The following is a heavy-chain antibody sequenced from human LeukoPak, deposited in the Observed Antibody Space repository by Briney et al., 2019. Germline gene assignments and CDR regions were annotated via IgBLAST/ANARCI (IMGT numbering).Heavy chain of an antibody. D-gene: IGHD3-22*01. J-gene: IGHJ4*02. Sequence: SQTLSLTCTVSGGSISSGGYSWSWIRQHPGKGLEWIGYIYYSGSTYYNPSLKSRVTISVDTSKNQFSLKLSSVTATDTAVYYCASAWSSGYDYWGQGTLVTISS. V-gene: IGHV4-31*03. CDR2: IYYSGST. CDR1: GGSISSGGYS. CDR3: ASAWSSGYDY.